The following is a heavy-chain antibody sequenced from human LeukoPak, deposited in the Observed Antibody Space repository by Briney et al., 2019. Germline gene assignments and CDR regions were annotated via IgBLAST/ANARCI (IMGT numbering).Heavy chain of an antibody. CDR3: ARELRYSRGLDY. V-gene: IGHV3-13*01. CDR1: GFTFSSYD. D-gene: IGHD5-18*01. J-gene: IGHJ4*02. CDR2: IGTAGDT. Sequence: GGFLRLSCAASGFTFSSYDMHWVRQATGKGLEWVSAIGTAGDTYYPGSVKGRFTISRENAKNSLYLQMNSLRAGDTAVYYCARELRYSRGLDYWGQGTLVTVSS.